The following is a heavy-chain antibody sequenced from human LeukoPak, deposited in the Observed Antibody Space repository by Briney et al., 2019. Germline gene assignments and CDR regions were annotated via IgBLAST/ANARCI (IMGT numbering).Heavy chain of an antibody. V-gene: IGHV1-2*02. CDR2: INPNSGGT. D-gene: IGHD3-10*01. Sequence: ASVMVSCKASGYTFTGYYMHWVRQAPGQGLEWMGWINPNSGGTNYAQKLQGRVTMTTDTSTSTAYMELRSLRSDDTAVYYCARDPPWHSITMVRGVKRVSDDYWGQGTLVTVSS. CDR1: GYTFTGYY. CDR3: ARDPPWHSITMVRGVKRVSDDY. J-gene: IGHJ4*02.